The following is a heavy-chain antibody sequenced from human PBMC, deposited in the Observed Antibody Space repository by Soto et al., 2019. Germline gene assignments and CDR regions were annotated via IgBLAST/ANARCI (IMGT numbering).Heavy chain of an antibody. D-gene: IGHD3-10*01. CDR3: ARQRYYYGIGFDS. V-gene: IGHV4-39*01. CDR1: GGSISSSSYY. J-gene: IGHJ4*02. Sequence: PSETLSLTCTVSGGSISSSSYYWGWIRQPPGKGLEWIGSIYYSGSTYYNPSLKSRVTISVDTSKNQFSLKLSSVTAADTAVYYCARQRYYYGIGFDSWGQGTLVTVSS. CDR2: IYYSGST.